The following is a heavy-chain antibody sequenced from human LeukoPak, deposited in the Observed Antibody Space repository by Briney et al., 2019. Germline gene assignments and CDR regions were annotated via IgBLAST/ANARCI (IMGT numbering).Heavy chain of an antibody. CDR1: GFTFSTYW. D-gene: IGHD3-22*01. CDR3: ARVSYDSSGYYYVGYYYYMDV. V-gene: IGHV3-7*01. CDR2: IKQDGSEK. Sequence: GGSLRLSCAASGFTFSTYWMSWVRQAPGKGLEWVANIKQDGSEKYYVDSVKGRFTISRDNAKNSLYLQMNSLRAEDTAVYNCARVSYDSSGYYYVGYYYYMDVWGKGTTVTVSS. J-gene: IGHJ6*03.